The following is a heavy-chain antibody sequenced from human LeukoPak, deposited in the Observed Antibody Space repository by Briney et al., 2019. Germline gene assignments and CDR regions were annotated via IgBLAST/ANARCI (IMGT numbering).Heavy chain of an antibody. D-gene: IGHD3-10*01. Sequence: SETLSLTCAVYGGSFSGYYWSWIRQPPGKGLEWIGEINHSGSTNYNPSLKGRVTISVDTSKNQFSLKLSSVTAADTAVYYCARVRYYYGSGSYYRYYFDYWGQGTLVTVSS. CDR2: INHSGST. CDR3: ARVRYYYGSGSYYRYYFDY. CDR1: GGSFSGYY. J-gene: IGHJ4*02. V-gene: IGHV4-34*01.